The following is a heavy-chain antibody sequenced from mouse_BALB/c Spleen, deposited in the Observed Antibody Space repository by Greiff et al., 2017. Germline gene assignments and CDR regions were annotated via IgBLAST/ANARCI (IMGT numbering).Heavy chain of an antibody. V-gene: IGHV1S81*02. Sequence: VQLQQSGAELVKPGASVKLSCKASGYTFTSYYMYWVKQRPGQGLEWIGEINPSNGGTNFNEKFKSKATLTVDKSSSTAYMQLSSLTSEDSAVYYCTRWGVGAWFAYWGQGTLVTVSA. J-gene: IGHJ3*01. CDR2: INPSNGGT. CDR3: TRWGVGAWFAY. CDR1: GYTFTSYY.